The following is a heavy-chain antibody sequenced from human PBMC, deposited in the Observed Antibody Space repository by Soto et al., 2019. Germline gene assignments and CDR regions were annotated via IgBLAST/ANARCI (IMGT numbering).Heavy chain of an antibody. Sequence: SQTLSLTCAITGDSVSSNSAGWSWVRQSPSRGLEWLGRTYYRSKWYYEYAVSVRGRITINPDTSKNQYSLQLSSVTPEGTAVYFCARGEQYSGRIFDYWGQGTLVTVSS. V-gene: IGHV6-1*01. D-gene: IGHD1-26*01. CDR3: ARGEQYSGRIFDY. CDR1: GDSVSSNSAG. CDR2: TYYRSKWYY. J-gene: IGHJ4*01.